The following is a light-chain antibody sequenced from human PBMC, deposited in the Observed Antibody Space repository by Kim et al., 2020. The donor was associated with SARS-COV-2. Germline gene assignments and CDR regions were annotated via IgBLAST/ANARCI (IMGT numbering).Light chain of an antibody. J-gene: IGLJ2*01. Sequence: QRVAISCPVSRSNIGSNSISCCQRVPGNAPKLVIYYDDLVPSGASDRFSGAKSGTPASRAITGLQSEDEADYYCAAWDDSLNALVFGGGTQLTVL. CDR1: RSNIGSNS. V-gene: IGLV1-36*01. CDR3: AAWDDSLNALV. CDR2: YDD.